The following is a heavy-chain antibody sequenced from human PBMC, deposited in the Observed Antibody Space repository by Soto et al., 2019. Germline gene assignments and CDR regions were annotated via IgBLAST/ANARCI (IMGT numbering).Heavy chain of an antibody. D-gene: IGHD6-13*01. CDR2: MYHSGIT. CDR1: GYSTRSGYF. Sequence: SETLSLTCAVSGYSTRSGYFWGWIRQPPGKGLEWIGSMYHSGITYYNLSLKSRVTISVDTSKNQLSLKLSSATAADTAVYYCARSMYSHSAQLYYGMDVWGQGTTVTVSS. V-gene: IGHV4-38-2*01. CDR3: ARSMYSHSAQLYYGMDV. J-gene: IGHJ6*02.